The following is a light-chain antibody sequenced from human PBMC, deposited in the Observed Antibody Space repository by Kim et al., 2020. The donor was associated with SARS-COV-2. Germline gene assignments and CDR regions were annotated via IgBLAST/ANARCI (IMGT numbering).Light chain of an antibody. CDR3: QQYGNSPHT. J-gene: IGKJ1*01. Sequence: IVLTQSPGTLSLSPGERATLSCRARQSVSSSYLAWYQQKPGQAPRLLIYGASSRATGVPDRFSGSGSGTDFTLTITRLEPEDFAVYYCQQYGNSPHTFGQGTKVDIK. V-gene: IGKV3-20*01. CDR1: QSVSSSY. CDR2: GAS.